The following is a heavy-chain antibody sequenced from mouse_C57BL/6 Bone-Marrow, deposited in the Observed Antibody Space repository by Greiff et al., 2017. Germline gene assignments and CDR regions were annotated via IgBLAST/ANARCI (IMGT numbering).Heavy chain of an antibody. Sequence: DVMLQESGPGMVKPSQSLSLTCTVTGYSITSGYDWHWIRHFPGNKLEWMGYISSSGTTNYNQSLKSRISITHDTSKNHFFLKLNSVTTEDTATYYCAGGNFPSYWGQGALVTVSA. CDR2: ISSSGTT. V-gene: IGHV3-1*01. D-gene: IGHD2-1*01. CDR1: GYSITSGYD. CDR3: AGGNFPSY. J-gene: IGHJ3*01.